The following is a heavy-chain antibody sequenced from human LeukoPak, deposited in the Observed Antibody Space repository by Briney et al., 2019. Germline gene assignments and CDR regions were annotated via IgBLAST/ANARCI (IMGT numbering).Heavy chain of an antibody. Sequence: ASVKVSCKASGGTFSSYAISRVRQAPGQGLEWMGGIIPIFGTANYAQKFRGRVTITADESTSTAYMELSSLRSEDTAVYYCARGDKRLQSPYYYYYGMDVWGQGTTVTVSS. CDR1: GGTFSSYA. J-gene: IGHJ6*02. CDR2: IIPIFGTA. CDR3: ARGDKRLQSPYYYYYGMDV. D-gene: IGHD2-15*01. V-gene: IGHV1-69*13.